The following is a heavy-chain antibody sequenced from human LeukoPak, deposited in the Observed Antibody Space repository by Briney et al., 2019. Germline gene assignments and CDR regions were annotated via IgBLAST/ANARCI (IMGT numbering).Heavy chain of an antibody. J-gene: IGHJ4*02. V-gene: IGHV3-23*01. D-gene: IGHD6-13*01. CDR1: GITFSSYG. CDR3: AKGGGSRSWYATNDC. Sequence: PGGSLRLSCAASGITFSSYGMSWVRQAPGKGLEWVSAISGSGGSTYYADSVKGRFTISRDNFKNTLFLRMNSLRAEDTAVYYCAKGGGSRSWYATNDCWGQGTLVTVSS. CDR2: ISGSGGST.